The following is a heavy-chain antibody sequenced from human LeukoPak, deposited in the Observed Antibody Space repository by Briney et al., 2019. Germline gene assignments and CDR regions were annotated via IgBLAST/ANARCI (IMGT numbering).Heavy chain of an antibody. V-gene: IGHV3-7*01. J-gene: IGHJ4*02. D-gene: IGHD4-17*01. CDR3: AKGRGYGDYEADY. CDR2: IRQDGSQK. CDR1: GFTFSNFW. Sequence: PGGSLRLSCAASGFTFSNFWMSWVRQAPGKGLEWVATIRQDGSQKYYVDSVKGRFTISRDNAKNTLYLQMNSLRAEDTAVYYCAKGRGYGDYEADYWGQGTLVTVSS.